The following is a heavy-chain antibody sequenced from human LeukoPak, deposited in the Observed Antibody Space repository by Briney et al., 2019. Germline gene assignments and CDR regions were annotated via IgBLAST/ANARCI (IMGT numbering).Heavy chain of an antibody. J-gene: IGHJ4*02. V-gene: IGHV1-2*02. Sequence: ASVKVSCKASGYTFTGCYMHWVRQAPGQGLEWMGWINPNSGGTNYAQKFQGRVTMTRDTSISTAYMELSRLRSDDTAVYYCARVADGSGSYTFDYWGQGTLVTVSS. CDR1: GYTFTGCY. D-gene: IGHD3-10*01. CDR3: ARVADGSGSYTFDY. CDR2: INPNSGGT.